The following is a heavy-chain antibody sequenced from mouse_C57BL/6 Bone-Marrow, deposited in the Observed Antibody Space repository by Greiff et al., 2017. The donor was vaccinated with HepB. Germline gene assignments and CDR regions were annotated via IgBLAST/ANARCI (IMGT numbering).Heavy chain of an antibody. CDR2: ISSGSSTI. V-gene: IGHV5-17*01. Sequence: VQLQQSGGGLVKPGGSLKLSCAASGFTFSDYGMHWVRQAPEKGLEWVAYISSGSSTIYYADTVKGRFTISRDNAKNTLFLQMTSLRSEDTAMYYCARLYYFDYWGQGTTLTVSS. CDR1: GFTFSDYG. J-gene: IGHJ2*01. CDR3: ARLYYFDY.